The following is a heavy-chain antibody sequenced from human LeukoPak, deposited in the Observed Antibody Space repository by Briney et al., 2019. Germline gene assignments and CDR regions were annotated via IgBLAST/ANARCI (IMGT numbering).Heavy chain of an antibody. D-gene: IGHD1-26*01. J-gene: IGHJ4*02. CDR3: AKGYDSGSYRHYFDY. CDR1: GFTFNSYG. V-gene: IGHV3-30*02. CDR2: IRYDGSNK. Sequence: GGSLRLSCAASGFTFNSYGMHWVRQAPGKGLEWVAFIRYDGSNKYYADSVKGRFTISRDNSKNTLYLQMNSLRAEDTAVYYCAKGYDSGSYRHYFDYWGQGTLVTVSS.